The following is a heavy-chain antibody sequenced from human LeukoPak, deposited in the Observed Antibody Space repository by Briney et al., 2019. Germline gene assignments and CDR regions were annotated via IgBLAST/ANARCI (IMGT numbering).Heavy chain of an antibody. CDR2: IYYSGSS. V-gene: IGHV4-59*01. D-gene: IGHD3-22*01. CDR3: ARAGDSSGYYSPFYYYYMDV. Sequence: PSETLSLTCTVSDGSISTYYWSWIRQPPGKGLEWIGYIYYSGSSSYNPSLKSRVTISVDTSKNQFSLKLSSVTAADTAVYFCARAGDSSGYYSPFYYYYMDVWGKGTTVIVSS. CDR1: DGSISTYY. J-gene: IGHJ6*03.